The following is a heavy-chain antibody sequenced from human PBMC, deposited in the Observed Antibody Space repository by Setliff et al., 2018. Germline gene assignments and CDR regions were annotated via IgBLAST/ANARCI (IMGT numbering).Heavy chain of an antibody. Sequence: ASVKVSCKASGYAFNNYGIAWVRQAPGQGLEWMGWINAYNGNTFYAPKLQDRVTMTTDTSTATAYLELRSLRSDDTALYFCSRLVRFCTRTTCQRLSGDDFWGQGTLVTVS. CDR2: INAYNGNT. J-gene: IGHJ4*02. D-gene: IGHD2-8*01. V-gene: IGHV1-18*01. CDR3: SRLVRFCTRTTCQRLSGDDF. CDR1: GYAFNNYG.